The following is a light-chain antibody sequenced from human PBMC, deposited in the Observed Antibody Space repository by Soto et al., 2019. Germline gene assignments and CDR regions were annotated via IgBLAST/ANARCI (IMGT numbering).Light chain of an antibody. CDR1: RSFASSY. CDR2: AAS. J-gene: IGKJ2*01. V-gene: IGKV3-20*01. CDR3: HHYGSSPPYT. Sequence: PGERATLACRASRSFASSYLAWYQQKPGQAPRLLIYAASTRATGIPDRFSGSGSGTDFTLTISRLEPEDSAVYYCHHYGSSPPYTFGQGTKLEIK.